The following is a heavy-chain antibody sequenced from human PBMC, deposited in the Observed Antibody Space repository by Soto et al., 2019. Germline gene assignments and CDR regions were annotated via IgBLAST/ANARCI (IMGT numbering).Heavy chain of an antibody. V-gene: IGHV5-51*01. D-gene: IGHD2-15*01. Sequence: PGESLKISCKGSGYSFTGYWIGWVRQMPGKGLEWMGIIYPADSDTRYSPSFQGQVTISADKPISTAFLQWSSLKASDTAMYYCARPRCSGGSCYSALDAFDIWGQGTMVTVSS. CDR1: GYSFTGYW. J-gene: IGHJ3*02. CDR2: IYPADSDT. CDR3: ARPRCSGGSCYSALDAFDI.